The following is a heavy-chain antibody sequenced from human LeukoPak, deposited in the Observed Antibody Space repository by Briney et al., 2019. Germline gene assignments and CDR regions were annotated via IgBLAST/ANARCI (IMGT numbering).Heavy chain of an antibody. D-gene: IGHD3-22*01. J-gene: IGHJ5*02. CDR3: AKALHPAGKMYYYDSSGYSTPEGWFDP. Sequence: GGSLRLSCAASGFTFSDYYMSWIRQAPGKGLEWVSYISSSGSTIYYADSVKGRFTISRDNAKNSLYLQMNSLRAEDTAVYYCAKALHPAGKMYYYDSSGYSTPEGWFDPWGQGTLVTVSS. CDR2: ISSSGSTI. V-gene: IGHV3-11*04. CDR1: GFTFSDYY.